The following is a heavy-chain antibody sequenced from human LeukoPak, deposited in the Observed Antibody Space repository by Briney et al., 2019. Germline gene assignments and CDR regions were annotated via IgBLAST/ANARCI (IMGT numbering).Heavy chain of an antibody. D-gene: IGHD7-27*01. Sequence: PGGSLRLSCAASGFTFSNYGMHWVRQAPGKGLEWVAVIWYDGSNEYYADSVKGRFTISRDNSKNTLYLQMNSLRAEDTAVYYCAKGKGQNWDPFDYWGQGTLVTVSS. CDR1: GFTFSNYG. V-gene: IGHV3-33*06. CDR3: AKGKGQNWDPFDY. CDR2: IWYDGSNE. J-gene: IGHJ4*02.